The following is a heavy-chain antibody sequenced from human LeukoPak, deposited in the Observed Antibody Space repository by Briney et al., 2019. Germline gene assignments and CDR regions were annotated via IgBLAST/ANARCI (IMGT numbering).Heavy chain of an antibody. V-gene: IGHV3-9*01. J-gene: IGHJ3*01. CDR2: ISWNSGSI. D-gene: IGHD4-17*01. CDR3: AKDTWAYGDYVFWFDP. Sequence: PGGSLRLSCAASGFTFDDYAMHWVRQAPGKGLEWVSGISWNSGSIGYADSVKGRFTISRDNAKNSLYLQMNSLRAEDTALYYCAKDTWAYGDYVFWFDPWGQGTMVTVSS. CDR1: GFTFDDYA.